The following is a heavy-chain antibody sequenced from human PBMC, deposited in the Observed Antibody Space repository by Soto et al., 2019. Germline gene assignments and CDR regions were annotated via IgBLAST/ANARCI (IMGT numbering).Heavy chain of an antibody. CDR2: IYHSGST. CDR1: GGSISSGGYS. CDR3: ARDVDAADNWFDP. D-gene: IGHD5-12*01. Sequence: SETLSLTCAVSGGSISSGGYSWSWIRQPPGKGLEWIGYIYHSGSTYYNPSLKSRVTISVDRSKNQFSLKLSSVTAADTAVYYCARDVDAADNWFDPWGQGTLVTVSS. J-gene: IGHJ5*02. V-gene: IGHV4-30-2*01.